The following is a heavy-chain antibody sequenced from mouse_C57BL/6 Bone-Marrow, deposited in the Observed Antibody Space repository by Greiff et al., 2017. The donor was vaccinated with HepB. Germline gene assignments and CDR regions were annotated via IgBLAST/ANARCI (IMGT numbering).Heavy chain of an antibody. CDR3: ARKFDYDRYFDV. CDR2: ISSGSSTI. J-gene: IGHJ1*03. V-gene: IGHV5-17*01. D-gene: IGHD2-4*01. CDR1: GFTFSDYG. Sequence: DVMLVESGGGLVKPGGSLKLSCAASGFTFSDYGMHWVRQAPEKGLEWVAYISSGSSTIYYADTVKGRFTISRDNAKNTLFLQMTSLRSEDTAMYYCARKFDYDRYFDVWGTGTTVTVSS.